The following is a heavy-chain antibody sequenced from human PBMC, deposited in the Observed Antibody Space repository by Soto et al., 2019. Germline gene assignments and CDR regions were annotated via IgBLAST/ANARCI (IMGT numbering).Heavy chain of an antibody. D-gene: IGHD3-10*01. V-gene: IGHV3-13*05. CDR1: GFTFSNFD. CDR3: ARAYKGRLPRRAEYYYAMDV. J-gene: IGHJ6*01. Sequence: EVQLVESGGGLVQPGESLRLSCATSGFTFSNFDMHWVRQVPGKGLEWVSAIGAARDPYYLGSVKGRFTISRENAKNSVYLQMNDLRAGDSAVYYCARAYKGRLPRRAEYYYAMDVWGQGTTVTVSS. CDR2: IGAARDP.